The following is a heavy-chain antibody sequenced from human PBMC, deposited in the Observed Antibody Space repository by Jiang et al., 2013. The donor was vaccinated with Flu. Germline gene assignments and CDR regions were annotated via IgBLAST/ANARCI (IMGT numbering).Heavy chain of an antibody. D-gene: IGHD1-1*01. CDR2: VIPIFGAA. CDR1: GGTFSSYA. CDR3: ARSTTASNYFYGLDV. V-gene: IGHV1-69*06. J-gene: IGHJ6*02. Sequence: SGAEVKKPGASVKVSCKASGGTFSSYAISWVRQAPGQGLEWMGGVIPIFGAANYAQRFQGRVTISADKSTSTAYMELSSLTSEDTAVYYCARSTTASNYFYGLDVWGQGTTVSVSS.